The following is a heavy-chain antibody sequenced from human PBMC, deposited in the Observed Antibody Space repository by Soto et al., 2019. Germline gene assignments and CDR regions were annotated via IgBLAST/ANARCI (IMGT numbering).Heavy chain of an antibody. J-gene: IGHJ5*02. D-gene: IGHD3-9*01. CDR2: IYYTGTT. Sequence: SETLSVTCTGSGDLLSGGSYYWSRIRQSPGTRLEWLAYIYYTGTTKYNPSPKSRVTISVDTSKNKFSLRLTSVTAADTAVYYCARAASPYFDLLSAFHPWGQGTLVTVS. V-gene: IGHV4-61*01. CDR3: ARAASPYFDLLSAFHP. CDR1: GDLLSGGSYY.